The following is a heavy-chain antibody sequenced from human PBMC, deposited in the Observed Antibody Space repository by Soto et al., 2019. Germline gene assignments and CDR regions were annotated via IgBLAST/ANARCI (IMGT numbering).Heavy chain of an antibody. J-gene: IGHJ4*02. CDR3: ARGRYSSSSNPFDY. D-gene: IGHD6-13*01. CDR1: GGSISSYY. CDR2: IYYSGST. V-gene: IGHV4-59*01. Sequence: SETLSLTCTVSGGSISSYYWSWIRQPPGKGLEWIGYIYYSGSTNYNPSLKSRVTISVDTSKNQFSLKLSSVTAADTAVYYCARGRYSSSSNPFDYWGQGTLVTVSS.